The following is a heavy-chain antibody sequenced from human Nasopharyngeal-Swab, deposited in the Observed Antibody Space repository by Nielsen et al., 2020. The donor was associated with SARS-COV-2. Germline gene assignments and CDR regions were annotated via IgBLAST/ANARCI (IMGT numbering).Heavy chain of an antibody. J-gene: IGHJ2*01. CDR2: IGTAGDT. V-gene: IGHV3-13*01. Sequence: GESLKISCAASEFTFSSYDMHWVRQATGKGLEWVSAIGTAGDTYYPGSVKGRFTIPREHATDSLYLQMNSLRAGDTAVYYCARGGPAPIFDLWGRGTLVTVSS. D-gene: IGHD3-16*01. CDR3: ARGGPAPIFDL. CDR1: EFTFSSYD.